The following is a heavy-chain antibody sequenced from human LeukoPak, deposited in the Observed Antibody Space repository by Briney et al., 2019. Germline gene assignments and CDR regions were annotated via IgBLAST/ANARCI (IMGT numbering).Heavy chain of an antibody. CDR1: GGSISSYY. V-gene: IGHV4-4*07. J-gene: IGHJ6*02. D-gene: IGHD5-18*01. Sequence: SETLSLTCTVSGGSISSYYWSWIRQPAGKGLEWIGRIYTSGSTNYNPSLKSRVTMSVDTSKNQFSLKLSSVIAADTAVYYCARHTAMVRAYYYYYYGMDVWGQGTTVTVSS. CDR3: ARHTAMVRAYYYYYYGMDV. CDR2: IYTSGST.